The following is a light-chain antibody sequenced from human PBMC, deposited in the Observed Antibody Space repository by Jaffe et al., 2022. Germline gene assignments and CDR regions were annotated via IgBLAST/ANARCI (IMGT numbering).Light chain of an antibody. Sequence: DIQMTQSPSTLSASVGDRVTITCRASQSIRSWLAWYQQKPGKAPKLLIYKASSLERGVPSRFSGSGSGTEFTLTISSLQPDDFATYYCQQYNSYSEYTFGQGTKLEIK. V-gene: IGKV1-5*03. CDR1: QSIRSW. J-gene: IGKJ2*01. CDR3: QQYNSYSEYT. CDR2: KAS.